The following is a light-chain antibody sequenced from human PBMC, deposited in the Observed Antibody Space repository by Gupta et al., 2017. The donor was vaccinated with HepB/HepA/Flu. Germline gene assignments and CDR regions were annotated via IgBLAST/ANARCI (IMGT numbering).Light chain of an antibody. J-gene: IGLJ3*02. V-gene: IGLV1-44*01. CDR1: SSNIGSNT. Sequence: QSVLTQPPSASGTPGQRFTISCSGSSSNIGSNTVTWYQQLPGTAPKLLIYNNIHRPSGVPDRFSGSKSGTSASLAISGLQSEDEADYYCATWDDSLNAWVFGGGTKLTVL. CDR2: NNI. CDR3: ATWDDSLNAWV.